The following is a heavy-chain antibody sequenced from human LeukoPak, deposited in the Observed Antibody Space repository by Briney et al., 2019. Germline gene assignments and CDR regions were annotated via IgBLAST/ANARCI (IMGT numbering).Heavy chain of an antibody. Sequence: GGSLRLSCAASGFTFSSSVMSWVRQAPGKGLEWVSAISGNGGDTYYADSVTGRFTISRDNSKNTLYLQMISLRAEDTALYYCAKGIIPSAYSYIDFWGQGTLVTVSS. CDR1: GFTFSSSV. CDR2: ISGNGGDT. CDR3: AKGIIPSAYSYIDF. D-gene: IGHD2-15*01. V-gene: IGHV3-23*01. J-gene: IGHJ4*02.